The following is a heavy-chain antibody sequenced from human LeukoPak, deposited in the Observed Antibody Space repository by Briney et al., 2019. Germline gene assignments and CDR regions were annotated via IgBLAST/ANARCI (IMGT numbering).Heavy chain of an antibody. CDR1: GFTFSSYA. Sequence: GGSLRLSCAASGFTFSSYAMSWVRQAPGKGLEWVSAISGSGGVTYFADSLQGRFTISRDNAKNSLYLQMNSLRAEDTAVYYCARDGGDYDILTGSKRSFDYWGQGTLVTVSS. D-gene: IGHD3-9*01. J-gene: IGHJ4*02. CDR3: ARDGGDYDILTGSKRSFDY. CDR2: ISGSGGVT. V-gene: IGHV3-23*01.